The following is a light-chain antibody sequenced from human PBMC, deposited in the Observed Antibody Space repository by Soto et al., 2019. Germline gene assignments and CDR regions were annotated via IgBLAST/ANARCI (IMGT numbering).Light chain of an antibody. CDR3: QQYNNWPPIT. J-gene: IGKJ3*01. Sequence: EIVITQSPATLSVSPGERATLSCRASQSVSSNLAWYQQQPGQAPRLLIYAASTRATGIPARFSGSGSGTEFTLTISSLQSEDFAIYYCQQYNNWPPITFGPGTKVDIK. V-gene: IGKV3-15*01. CDR2: AAS. CDR1: QSVSSN.